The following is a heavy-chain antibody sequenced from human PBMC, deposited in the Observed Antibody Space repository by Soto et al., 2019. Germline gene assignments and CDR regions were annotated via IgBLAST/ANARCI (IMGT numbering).Heavy chain of an antibody. Sequence: QLVESGGGFVMPGMSLRLTCAASGFNFSNAWMTWVRQAPGKGLERVGRIRSPGDGGTADYAAPVRGRVTISRYDSQSLVFLNMQNLQPEDTAVDYCITAPLRGGQGTLVTVS. V-gene: IGHV3-15*01. J-gene: IGHJ4*02. CDR3: ITAPLR. CDR1: GFNFSNAW. CDR2: IRSPGDGGTA.